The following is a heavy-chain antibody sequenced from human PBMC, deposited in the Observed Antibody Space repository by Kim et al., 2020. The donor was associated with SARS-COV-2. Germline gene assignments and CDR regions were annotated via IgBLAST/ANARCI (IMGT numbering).Heavy chain of an antibody. D-gene: IGHD6-13*01. CDR3: ARQATSSWI. CDR2: IYYTGST. V-gene: IGHV4-39*01. Sequence: SETLSLTCTVSGGSISSSGYDWGWIRQPPGKGLEWIGSIYYTGSTYYNPSLKSRVTISIDTSKNQFSLKLSSVTAADTAVFYCARQATSSWIWGQGTLVT. CDR1: GGSISSSGYD. J-gene: IGHJ4*02.